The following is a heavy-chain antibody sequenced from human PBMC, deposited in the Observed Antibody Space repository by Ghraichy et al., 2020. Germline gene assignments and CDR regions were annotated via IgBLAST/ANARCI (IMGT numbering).Heavy chain of an antibody. Sequence: SQTLSLTCVVSGGSIISSHRCSWVRQSPGKGLELIGEIYDTGITNYNPSLKSRVAISVDTSKNQFSLNLSSVTAADTAVYYCARTTYFGSAFDPWGQGTLDTVSS. CDR3: ARTTYFGSAFDP. J-gene: IGHJ5*02. D-gene: IGHD3-10*01. V-gene: IGHV4-4*02. CDR2: IYDTGIT. CDR1: GGSIISSHR.